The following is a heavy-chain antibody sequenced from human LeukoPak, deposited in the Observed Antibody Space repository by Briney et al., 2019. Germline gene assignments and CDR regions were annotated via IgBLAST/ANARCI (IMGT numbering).Heavy chain of an antibody. J-gene: IGHJ4*02. CDR3: ARGLLAYYGSGSTASFGY. CDR1: GGSISSGGHY. Sequence: SETLSLTCTVSGGSISSGGHYWSWIRQTPGRGLEWIGDTVQGGSGAYNPSLRSRATISGDTSSQRLSLTLRSVTASDTAVYFCARGLLAYYGSGSTASFGYWGQGTRVTVSS. D-gene: IGHD3-10*01. V-gene: IGHV4-39*07. CDR2: TVQGGSG.